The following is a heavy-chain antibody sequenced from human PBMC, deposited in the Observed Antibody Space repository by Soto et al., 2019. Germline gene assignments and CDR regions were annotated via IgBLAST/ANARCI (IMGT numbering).Heavy chain of an antibody. Sequence: GGSLRLSCAASGFTVSSNYMRWVRQAPGNGLEWVSVIYSGGSTYYADSVKGRFTISRDNSKNTLYLQINSLTAEDTAVYYCARVTKYYYDSSGYYVDYWGQGTLVTVSS. V-gene: IGHV3-53*01. D-gene: IGHD3-22*01. CDR2: IYSGGST. CDR3: ARVTKYYYDSSGYYVDY. J-gene: IGHJ4*02. CDR1: GFTVSSNY.